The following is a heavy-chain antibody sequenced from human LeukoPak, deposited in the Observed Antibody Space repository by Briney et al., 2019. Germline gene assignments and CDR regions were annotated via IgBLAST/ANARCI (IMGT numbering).Heavy chain of an antibody. CDR1: GVTFSSYG. V-gene: IGHV3-30*02. CDR2: IRYEGSNK. J-gene: IGHJ1*01. CDR3: AKDRNPIAVAGTYFQH. Sequence: GGPLRLSCAPSGVTFSSYGMHWVSQALGKGLQRVAFIRYEGSNKYYADSVKGRFTISRDNSKNTLYLQMNSLRAEDTAVYYCAKDRNPIAVAGTYFQHWGQGTLVTVSS. D-gene: IGHD6-19*01.